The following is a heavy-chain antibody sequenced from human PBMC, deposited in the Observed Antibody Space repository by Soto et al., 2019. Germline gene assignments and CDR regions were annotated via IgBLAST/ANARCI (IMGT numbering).Heavy chain of an antibody. Sequence: PSETLSLTCAVSGGSISSGGYSWSWIRQPPGKGLEWIGYMYHSGSTYYNPSLKSRVTISIDRSKNQFSLKLSSVTAADTAVYYCARGPDDWGKGILVTVAS. V-gene: IGHV4-30-2*01. CDR1: GGSISSGGYS. J-gene: IGHJ4*02. CDR3: ARGPDD. CDR2: MYHSGST.